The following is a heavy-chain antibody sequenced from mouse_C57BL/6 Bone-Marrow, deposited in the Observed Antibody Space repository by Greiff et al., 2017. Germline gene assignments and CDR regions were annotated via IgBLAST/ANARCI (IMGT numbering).Heavy chain of an antibody. CDR3: TRRASTGDYYGSSHWYFDV. CDR1: GFTFSDAW. Sequence: EVKVEESGGGLVQPGGSMKLSCAASGFTFSDAWMDWVRQSPEKGLEWVAEIRNKANNHATYYAESVKGRFTISRDDSKSSVYLQMNSLRAEDTGIYYCTRRASTGDYYGSSHWYFDVWGTGTTVTVSS. J-gene: IGHJ1*03. V-gene: IGHV6-6*01. CDR2: IRNKANNHAT. D-gene: IGHD1-1*01.